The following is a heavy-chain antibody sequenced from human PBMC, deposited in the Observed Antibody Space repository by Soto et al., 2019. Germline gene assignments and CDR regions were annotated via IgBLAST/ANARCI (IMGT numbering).Heavy chain of an antibody. J-gene: IGHJ4*02. D-gene: IGHD1-26*01. CDR2: IYYSGST. Sequence: PSDTLFLTCTVSGGPINNYYWSWIWQRPGKGLEWIGYIYYSGSTNYNPSLKSRVTISVDTTKNQFTLKLSSVTAADTAVYYCARRYGGSFDYWGQGTLVTVSS. CDR3: ARRYGGSFDY. CDR1: GGPINNYY. V-gene: IGHV4-59*01.